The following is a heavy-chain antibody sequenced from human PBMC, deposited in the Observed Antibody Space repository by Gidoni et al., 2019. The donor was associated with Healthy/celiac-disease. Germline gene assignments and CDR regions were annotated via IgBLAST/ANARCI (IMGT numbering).Heavy chain of an antibody. CDR1: GVTFSSYS. CDR2: ISSSISTI. J-gene: IGHJ6*02. Sequence: EVQLVESGGGLVQPGGSLSHSCSASGVTFSSYSMKWFSYISSSISTIDYEDSVKARFTISRDNAKNSLYLQMNSLRDEDTAVYYCAREGVVVVVAATSNYYYYYGMDVWGQGTTVTVSS. CDR3: AREGVVVVVAATSNYYYYYGMDV. D-gene: IGHD2-15*01. V-gene: IGHV3-48*02.